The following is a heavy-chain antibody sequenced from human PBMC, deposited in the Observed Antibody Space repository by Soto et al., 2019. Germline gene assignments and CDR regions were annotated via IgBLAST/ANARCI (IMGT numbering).Heavy chain of an antibody. J-gene: IGHJ4*02. CDR3: ARVGYYDSSGLDY. Sequence: GGSLRLSCAASGFTFSSYGMHWVRQAPGKGLEWVAVIWYDGSNKYYADSVKGRFTISRDNSKNTLYLQMNSLRAEDSAVYYCARVGYYDSSGLDYWGQGTLVTVSS. V-gene: IGHV3-33*01. D-gene: IGHD3-22*01. CDR1: GFTFSSYG. CDR2: IWYDGSNK.